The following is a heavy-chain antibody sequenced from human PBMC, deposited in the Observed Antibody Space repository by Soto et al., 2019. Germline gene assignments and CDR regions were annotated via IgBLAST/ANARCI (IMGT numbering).Heavy chain of an antibody. CDR2: VSTYDGNT. D-gene: IGHD2-21*01. Sequence: QVQLVQSGGEVKEPGASVKVSCKASGYRFSRYGINWVRQAPGQGLEWMGWVSTYDGNTQYAQKFQGRITMTTDTSTNTVYVELRSLTSDDPAVYYCARDEEDANLMIVVLPGDYWGQGTLVSVSS. CDR3: ARDEEDANLMIVVLPGDY. CDR1: GYRFSRYG. J-gene: IGHJ4*02. V-gene: IGHV1-18*01.